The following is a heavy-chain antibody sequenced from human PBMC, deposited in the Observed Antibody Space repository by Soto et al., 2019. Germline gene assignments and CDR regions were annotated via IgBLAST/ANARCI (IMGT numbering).Heavy chain of an antibody. J-gene: IGHJ6*02. Sequence: GGSLRLSCAASGFTFSSYWMHWVRQAPGKGLVWVSRINSDGSSTSYADSVKGRFTISRDNAKNTLYLQMNSLRAEDTAVYYCAREDNWNEEYYYGMDVWGQGTTVTSP. V-gene: IGHV3-74*01. D-gene: IGHD1-20*01. CDR3: AREDNWNEEYYYGMDV. CDR2: INSDGSST. CDR1: GFTFSSYW.